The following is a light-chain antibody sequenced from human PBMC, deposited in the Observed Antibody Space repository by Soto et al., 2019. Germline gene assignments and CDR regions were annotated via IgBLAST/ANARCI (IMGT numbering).Light chain of an antibody. Sequence: EIVLPQSPATLSLSPEERATLSCRASQSVSSYLAWYQQKPAQAPRLLIYDASNRATGIPARFSGSGSGTDFTLTISSLEPEDFAVYYCQQRSNWPPYTFGQGTKLEIK. CDR2: DAS. V-gene: IGKV3-11*01. CDR3: QQRSNWPPYT. CDR1: QSVSSY. J-gene: IGKJ2*01.